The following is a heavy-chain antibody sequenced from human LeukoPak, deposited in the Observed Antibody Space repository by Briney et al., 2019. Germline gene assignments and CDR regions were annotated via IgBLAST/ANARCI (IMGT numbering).Heavy chain of an antibody. J-gene: IGHJ4*02. CDR1: GGSISSSSYY. Sequence: PSQTLSLTCTVSGGSISSSSYYWGWIRQPPGKGLEWIGSIYYSGSTYYNPSLKSRVTISVDTSKNQFSLKLSSVTAADTAVYYCARLRLLRFLEWLSEAVEVFDYWGQGTLVTVSS. CDR3: ARLRLLRFLEWLSEAVEVFDY. D-gene: IGHD3-3*01. CDR2: IYYSGST. V-gene: IGHV4-39*01.